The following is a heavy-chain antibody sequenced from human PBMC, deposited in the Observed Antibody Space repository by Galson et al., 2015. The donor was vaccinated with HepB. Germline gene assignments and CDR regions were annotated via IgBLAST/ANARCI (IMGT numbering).Heavy chain of an antibody. CDR2: IIPILGIA. Sequence: SVKVSCKASGGTFSSYTISWVRQAPGQGLEWMGRIIPILGIANYAQKFQGRVTITADKSTSTAYMELSSLRSEDTAVYYCAREQAIAAAGTWFDPWGQGTLVTVSS. CDR3: AREQAIAAAGTWFDP. V-gene: IGHV1-69*04. D-gene: IGHD6-13*01. CDR1: GGTFSSYT. J-gene: IGHJ5*02.